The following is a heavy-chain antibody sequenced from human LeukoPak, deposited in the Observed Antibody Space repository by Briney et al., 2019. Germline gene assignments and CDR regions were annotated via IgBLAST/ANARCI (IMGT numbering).Heavy chain of an antibody. CDR3: AKDQRIVAVAGKIFDY. CDR2: ISSSSSYI. D-gene: IGHD6-19*01. CDR1: GFTFSSYS. V-gene: IGHV3-21*04. J-gene: IGHJ4*02. Sequence: PGGSLRLSCAASGFTFSSYSMNWVRQAPGKGLEWVSSISSSSSYIYYADSVKGRFTISRDNSKNTLYLQMNSLRAEDTAVYYCAKDQRIVAVAGKIFDYWGQGTLVTVSS.